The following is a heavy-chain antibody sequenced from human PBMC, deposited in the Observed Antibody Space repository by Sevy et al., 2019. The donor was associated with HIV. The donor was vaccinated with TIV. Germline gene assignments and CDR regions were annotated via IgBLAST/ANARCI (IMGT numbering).Heavy chain of an antibody. CDR1: GFTFSSYA. CDR3: ARVYGGPYDFWSGYMDV. Sequence: GGSLKLSCAASGFTFSSYAMHWVRQAPGKGLEWVAVISYDGSNKYYADSVKGQFTISRDNSKNTLYLQMNSLRAEDTAVYYCARVYGGPYDFWSGYMDVWGKGTTVTVSS. CDR2: ISYDGSNK. J-gene: IGHJ6*03. V-gene: IGHV3-30-3*01. D-gene: IGHD3-3*01.